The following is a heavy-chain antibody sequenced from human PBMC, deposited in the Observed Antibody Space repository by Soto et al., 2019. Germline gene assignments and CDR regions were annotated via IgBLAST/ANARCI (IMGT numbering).Heavy chain of an antibody. CDR2: ISAYNGNT. J-gene: IGHJ4*02. Sequence: ASVKVSCKASGYTFTSYGISWVRQAPGQGLEWMGWISAYNGNTNYAQKLQGRVTMTTDTSTSTAYMELRSLRSDDTAVYYCARDSPKTIFGVVRGEHPDYWGQGTLVTVSS. V-gene: IGHV1-18*01. CDR1: GYTFTSYG. D-gene: IGHD3-3*01. CDR3: ARDSPKTIFGVVRGEHPDY.